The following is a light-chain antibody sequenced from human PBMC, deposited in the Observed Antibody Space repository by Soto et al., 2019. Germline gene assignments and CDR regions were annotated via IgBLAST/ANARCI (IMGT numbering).Light chain of an antibody. V-gene: IGKV1-39*01. CDR1: QSISSY. CDR3: QQSYSRPPT. J-gene: IGKJ1*01. Sequence: DIPMTQSPSSLSASVGVRVTITCRASQSISSYLNWYQQKPGKAPKLLIYKASSLESGVPSRFSGSRSGPDFTLTISSLQPEDFATYYCQQSYSRPPTFGQGTKVDI. CDR2: KAS.